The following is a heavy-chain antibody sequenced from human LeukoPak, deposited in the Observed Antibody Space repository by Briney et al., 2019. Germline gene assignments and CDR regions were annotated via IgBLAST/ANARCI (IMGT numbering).Heavy chain of an antibody. CDR1: GGSISSSSYY. J-gene: IGHJ5*02. D-gene: IGHD4-23*01. V-gene: IGHV4-39*07. CDR2: IYYSGST. Sequence: SETLSLTCTVSGGSISSSSYYWGWIRQPPGKGLEWIGTIYYSGSTYYNPSLKSRVTMSVDTSKNQFSLKLSSVTAADTAVYYCARAHDYGGNSLNWFDPWGQGTLVTVSS. CDR3: ARAHDYGGNSLNWFDP.